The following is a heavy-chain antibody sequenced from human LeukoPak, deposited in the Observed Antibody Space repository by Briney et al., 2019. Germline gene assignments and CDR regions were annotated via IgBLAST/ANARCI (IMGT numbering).Heavy chain of an antibody. CDR3: ARATYSSGWGTSDY. D-gene: IGHD6-19*01. J-gene: IGHJ4*02. CDR2: IYYSGST. Sequence: SETLSLTCTVSGGSISSYYWSWIRQPPGKGLEWIGYIYYSGSTNYNPSLKSRVTISVDTSKNQFSLKLSSVTAADTAVYYCARATYSSGWGTSDYWGQGTLVTVSS. V-gene: IGHV4-59*01. CDR1: GGSISSYY.